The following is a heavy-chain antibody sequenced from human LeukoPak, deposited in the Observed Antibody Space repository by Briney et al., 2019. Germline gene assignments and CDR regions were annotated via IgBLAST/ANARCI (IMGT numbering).Heavy chain of an antibody. V-gene: IGHV3-30*04. CDR3: AREVVVVPAAMGVGAFDI. CDR1: GFIFSSYA. J-gene: IGHJ3*02. CDR2: ISYDGSNK. Sequence: PGRSLRLSCAASGFIFSSYAMHWVRQAPGKGLEWVAVISYDGSNKYYADSVKGRFTISRDNSKNTLYLQMNSLRAEDTAVYYCAREVVVVPAAMGVGAFDIWGQGTMVTVSS. D-gene: IGHD2-2*01.